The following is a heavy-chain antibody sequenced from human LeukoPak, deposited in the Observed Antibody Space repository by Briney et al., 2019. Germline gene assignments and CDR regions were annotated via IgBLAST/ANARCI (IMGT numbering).Heavy chain of an antibody. CDR3: AKGFTSSITIFGVIPHYYGMDV. J-gene: IGHJ6*02. V-gene: IGHV3-66*01. Sequence: GGSLRLSCAASGFTVSSNYMSWVRQAPGKGLERVSVIYSGGSTYYADSVKGRFTISRDNSKNTLYLQMNSLRAEDTAVYYCAKGFTSSITIFGVIPHYYGMDVWGQGTTVTVSS. D-gene: IGHD3-3*01. CDR1: GFTVSSNY. CDR2: IYSGGST.